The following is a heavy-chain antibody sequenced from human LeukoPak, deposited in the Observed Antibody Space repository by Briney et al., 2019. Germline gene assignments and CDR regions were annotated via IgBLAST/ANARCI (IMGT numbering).Heavy chain of an antibody. CDR2: IYYSGIT. CDR1: GGSISSDY. D-gene: IGHD3-22*01. V-gene: IGHV4-59*08. CDR3: ARLRYDSSGYYYFDK. J-gene: IGHJ4*02. Sequence: SETLSLTCTVSGGSISSDYWSWIRQPPGKGREWIGYIYYSGITNYNPSLKSRVTISVDTSKNQFSLKLSSVTAADTAVYYCARLRYDSSGYYYFDKWGQGTLVTVSS.